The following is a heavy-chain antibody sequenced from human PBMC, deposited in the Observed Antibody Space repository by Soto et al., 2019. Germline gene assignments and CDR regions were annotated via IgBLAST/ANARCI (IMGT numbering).Heavy chain of an antibody. V-gene: IGHV3-15*01. J-gene: IGHJ4*02. CDR3: TTGIYYDILTGYHNVAY. CDR1: GFNLSHPW. Sequence: EVQLEESGGGLGKPGGSLRLSCAASGFNLSHPWMTWVRQAAGKGLEWVGRIKSKTGGGTADYAAPVKGRVTISRDDSKNTVYLQMNSLKTEDTAVYYCTTGIYYDILTGYHNVAYWGQGTLVTVS. CDR2: IKSKTGGGTA. D-gene: IGHD3-9*01.